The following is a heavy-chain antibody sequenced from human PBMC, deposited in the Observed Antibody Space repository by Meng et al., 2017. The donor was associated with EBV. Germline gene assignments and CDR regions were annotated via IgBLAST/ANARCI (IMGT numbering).Heavy chain of an antibody. J-gene: IGHJ4*02. CDR1: GGPFRYYA. D-gene: IGHD3-10*01. V-gene: IGHV1-69*01. CDR3: ASESGRGYTPDY. Sequence: QVHVVHSAAEVKKPGSSVKVSCKSSGGPFRYYAISWVRQAPGQGLEWLGGFLPRLGAPNYAQKFHGRVKITADESTSTHYMDLSSLTSEDTAIYYCASESGRGYTPDYWCQGTLVTVSS. CDR2: FLPRLGAP.